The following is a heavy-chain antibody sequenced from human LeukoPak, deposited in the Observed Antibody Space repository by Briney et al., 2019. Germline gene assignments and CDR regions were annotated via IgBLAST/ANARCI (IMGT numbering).Heavy chain of an antibody. D-gene: IGHD3-16*01. V-gene: IGHV4-4*07. J-gene: IGHJ4*02. CDR2: IDSSGTT. Sequence: SSETLSLTCTVSRGSIRRYYWSWIRQPAGKGLEWLGRIDSSGTTNYSPSLKSRVTISVDTSKSQFSLKLNSVSAADPAIYFFARVGSWGLRDYFVYWGQGILVTVSS. CDR3: ARVGSWGLRDYFVY. CDR1: RGSIRRYY.